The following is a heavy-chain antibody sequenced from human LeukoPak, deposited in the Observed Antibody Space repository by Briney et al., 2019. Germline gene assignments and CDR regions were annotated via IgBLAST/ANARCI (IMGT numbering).Heavy chain of an antibody. Sequence: GGSLRLSCAASGFTFSSYAMSWVRQAPGKGLEWVSSISSSSSYIYYADSVKGRFTISRDNAKNSLYLQMNSLRAEDTAVYYCARGRSGSSPAFDIWGQGTMVTVSS. D-gene: IGHD1-26*01. CDR1: GFTFSSYA. V-gene: IGHV3-21*01. J-gene: IGHJ3*02. CDR3: ARGRSGSSPAFDI. CDR2: ISSSSSYI.